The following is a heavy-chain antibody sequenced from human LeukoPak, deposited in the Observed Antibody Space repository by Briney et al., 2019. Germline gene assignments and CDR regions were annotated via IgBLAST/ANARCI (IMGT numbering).Heavy chain of an antibody. D-gene: IGHD3-22*01. CDR2: INHSGST. V-gene: IGHV4-34*01. CDR1: GGSFSGYY. CDR3: ARMPYYYDSSGYN. Sequence: PSETLSLTCAVYGGSFSGYYWSWIRQPPGKGLEWIGEINHSGSTNYNPSLKSRVTISVDTSKNQFSLKLSSVTAADTAVYYCARMPYYYDSSGYNWGQGTLVTVSS. J-gene: IGHJ4*02.